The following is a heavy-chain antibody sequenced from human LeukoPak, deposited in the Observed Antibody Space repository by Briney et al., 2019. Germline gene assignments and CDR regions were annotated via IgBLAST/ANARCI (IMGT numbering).Heavy chain of an antibody. V-gene: IGHV3-23*01. J-gene: IGHJ4*02. CDR2: ISPGGSDK. CDR3: AKRGGYETMAAFDY. D-gene: IGHD3-16*01. CDR1: GFTFNSYA. Sequence: PGGSLRLSCAASGFTFNSYAMSWVRQAPGKGLEWVSAISPGGSDKYYADSVRGRFTISRDNSKNTLYLQMSSLRAEDSAVYYCAKRGGYETMAAFDYWGQGTLVTVSS.